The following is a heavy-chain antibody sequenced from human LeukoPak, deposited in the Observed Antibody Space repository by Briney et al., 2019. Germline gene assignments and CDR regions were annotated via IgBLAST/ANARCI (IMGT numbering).Heavy chain of an antibody. Sequence: GGSLRLSCAASGFDFSDYYMSWIRQAPGKGLEWISNIKTTGLTTYYADSVKGRFTISRDNAKNSLFLQMNSLRADDTAIYYCARAGQLRYMDVWGKGTAVTVSS. J-gene: IGHJ6*03. CDR1: GFDFSDYY. V-gene: IGHV3-11*04. CDR2: IKTTGLTT. CDR3: ARAGQLRYMDV.